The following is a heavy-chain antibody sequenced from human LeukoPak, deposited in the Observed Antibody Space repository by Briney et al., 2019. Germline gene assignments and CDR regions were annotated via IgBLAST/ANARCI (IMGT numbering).Heavy chain of an antibody. J-gene: IGHJ6*02. CDR3: ARLEAAAGPYHYYYGMHV. V-gene: IGHV4-59*08. CDR2: IYNSGST. D-gene: IGHD6-13*01. CDR1: GGSLSTYY. Sequence: SETLSLTCSVSGGSLSTYYWSWIRQPPGKGLEVSEYIYNSGSTNSSPSLRTRVNISVDTSKNQFSLKLSSVPAAHTAVYYCARLEAAAGPYHYYYGMHVWGQGTTDTVSS.